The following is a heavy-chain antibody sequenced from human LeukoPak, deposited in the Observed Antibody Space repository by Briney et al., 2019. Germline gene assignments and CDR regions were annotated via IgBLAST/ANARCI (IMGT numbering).Heavy chain of an antibody. CDR1: GGSFSGYY. V-gene: IGHV4-34*01. CDR2: INHSGST. Sequence: SETLSLTCAVYGGSFSGYYWSWIRQPPGKGLEWIGEINHSGSTNYNPSLKSRVTISVDTSKNQFSLKLSSVTAADTAVYYCATYSSPYYYYYYGMDVWGQGTTVTVSS. D-gene: IGHD4-11*01. CDR3: ATYSSPYYYYYYGMDV. J-gene: IGHJ6*02.